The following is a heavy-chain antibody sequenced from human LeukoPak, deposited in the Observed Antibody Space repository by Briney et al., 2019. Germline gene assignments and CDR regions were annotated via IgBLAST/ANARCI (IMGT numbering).Heavy chain of an antibody. V-gene: IGHV3-7*01. CDR1: GFTFSSYW. J-gene: IGHJ4*02. Sequence: GGSLRLSCAASGFTFSSYWMSWVRQAPGKGLEWVANIKQDGSEKYYVDSVKGRFTISRDNAKNSLYLQMNSLRAEDTAVYYCARRSSRDGYNWDFDYWGQGTLVTVSS. CDR2: IKQDGSEK. D-gene: IGHD5-24*01. CDR3: ARRSSRDGYNWDFDY.